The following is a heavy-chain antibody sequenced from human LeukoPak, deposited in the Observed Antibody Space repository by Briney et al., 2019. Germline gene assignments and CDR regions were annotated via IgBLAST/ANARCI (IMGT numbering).Heavy chain of an antibody. Sequence: ASVKVSCKASGYTFTSYGISWVRQAPGQGLEWMGWISAYNGNTNYAQKLQGRVTMTTDTSTSTAYVELRSLRSDDTAVYYCARDTPMARYYFDYWGQGTLVTVSS. V-gene: IGHV1-18*04. J-gene: IGHJ4*02. D-gene: IGHD5-18*01. CDR3: ARDTPMARYYFDY. CDR2: ISAYNGNT. CDR1: GYTFTSYG.